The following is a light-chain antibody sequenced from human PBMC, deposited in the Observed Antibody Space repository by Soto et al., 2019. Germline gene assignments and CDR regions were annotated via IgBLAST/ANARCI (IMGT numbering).Light chain of an antibody. CDR2: AAS. V-gene: IGKV1-39*01. CDR1: QSISNS. J-gene: IGKJ5*01. CDR3: QQSYGTPRD. Sequence: IQMTQSPSSLSASVGDRVTITCRASQSISNSLNWYQQKPGRAPKLLIYAASSLQSGVPSRFSGSGSGTDFILTISSLQPEDFATYYCQQSYGTPRDFGQGTRLEIK.